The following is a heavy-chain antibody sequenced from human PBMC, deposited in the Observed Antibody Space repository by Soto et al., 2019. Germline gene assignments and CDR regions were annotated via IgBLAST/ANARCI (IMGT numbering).Heavy chain of an antibody. Sequence: SETLSLTCTVSGGSISSSSYYWGWIRQPPGKGLEWIGSIYYSGSTYYNPSLKRRVTISVDTSKNQFSLKLSSVTAADTAVYYCARHQLRYFEWLHFDYWGKVTLVTFSS. V-gene: IGHV4-39*01. J-gene: IGHJ4*02. CDR1: GGSISSSSYY. CDR2: IYYSGST. CDR3: ARHQLRYFEWLHFDY. D-gene: IGHD3-9*01.